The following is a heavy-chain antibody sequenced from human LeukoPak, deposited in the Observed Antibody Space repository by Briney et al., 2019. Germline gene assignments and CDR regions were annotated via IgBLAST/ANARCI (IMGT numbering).Heavy chain of an antibody. CDR2: IYHSGST. Sequence: SETLSLTCAVSGGSISSSNWWSWVRQPPGKGLEWIGEIYHSGSTNYNPSLKSRVTISVDKSKNQFSLKLSSVTAADTAVYYCARAESRIAVAGKEGNWYFDLWGRGTLVTVSS. V-gene: IGHV4-4*02. D-gene: IGHD6-19*01. CDR1: GGSISSSNW. J-gene: IGHJ2*01. CDR3: ARAESRIAVAGKEGNWYFDL.